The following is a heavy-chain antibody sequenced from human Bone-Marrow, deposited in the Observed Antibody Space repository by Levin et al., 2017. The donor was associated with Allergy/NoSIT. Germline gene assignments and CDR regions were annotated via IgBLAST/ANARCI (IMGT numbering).Heavy chain of an antibody. Sequence: GGSLRLSCAASGFTFSDYYINWIRQAPGKGLEWISYISGSGTTIKYADSVKGRFTISRDNAKNSVYRQVNSLRAEDTAMYYCASGEHSPATYSNDRLWDQGTLVTVSS. CDR1: GFTFSDYY. D-gene: IGHD6-13*01. J-gene: IGHJ1*01. CDR3: ASGEHSPATYSNDRL. V-gene: IGHV3-11*04. CDR2: ISGSGTTI.